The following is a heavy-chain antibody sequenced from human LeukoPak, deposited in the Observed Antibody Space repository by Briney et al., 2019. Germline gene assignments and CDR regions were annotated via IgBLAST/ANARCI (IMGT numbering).Heavy chain of an antibody. V-gene: IGHV1-8*01. CDR2: MNPNSVNT. D-gene: IGHD3-3*01. CDR1: GYTFTSYD. CDR3: ARADYDFWSPTAEKYGMDV. Sequence: GASVKVSCKASGYTFTSYDLNWVRQATGQGLEWMGWMNPNSVNTGYAQKFQGRVTMTRNTSIGTAYMELSSLRSEDTAVYYCARADYDFWSPTAEKYGMDVWGQGTTVTVSS. J-gene: IGHJ6*02.